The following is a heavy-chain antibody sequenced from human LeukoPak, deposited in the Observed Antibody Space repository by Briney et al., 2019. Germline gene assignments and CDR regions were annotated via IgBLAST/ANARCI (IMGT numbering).Heavy chain of an antibody. CDR1: GYTFTGYY. J-gene: IGHJ6*03. V-gene: IGHV1-2*02. Sequence: ASVKVSCKASGYTFTGYYMHWVRQAPGQGLEWMGWINPNSGGTNYAQKFQGRVTMTRDTSISTAYMELSRLRSDDTAVYYCARDGSVYSSGAQGDYYMDVWGKGTTVTISS. CDR3: ARDGSVYSSGAQGDYYMDV. CDR2: INPNSGGT. D-gene: IGHD6-25*01.